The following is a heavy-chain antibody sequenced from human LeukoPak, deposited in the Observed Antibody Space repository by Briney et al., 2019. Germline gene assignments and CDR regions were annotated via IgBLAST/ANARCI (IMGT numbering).Heavy chain of an antibody. CDR1: GGSISSYY. CDR2: IYYSGGT. J-gene: IGHJ4*02. D-gene: IGHD2-15*01. Sequence: SETLSLTCPVSGGSISSYYWTWIRQPPGKGLEWIGYIYYSGGTNYNPSLKSRVTISIDTSKNQFSLKLSSVTAADTAVYYCARRYCSGGSCFPRHFDFWGQGTLVTVSS. V-gene: IGHV4-59*08. CDR3: ARRYCSGGSCFPRHFDF.